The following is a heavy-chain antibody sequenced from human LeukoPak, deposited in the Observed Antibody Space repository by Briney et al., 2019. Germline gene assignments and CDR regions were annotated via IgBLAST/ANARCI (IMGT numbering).Heavy chain of an antibody. Sequence: GGSLRLSCSASGFIFSSYAMHWVRQAPGKRLEYVSALSVITGRTFYADSVEGRFTISRDNSGNTLYLQMTSLRPADTAVYYCVKPARGSGIQYGFDSWGQGTLVTVSS. V-gene: IGHV3-64D*06. J-gene: IGHJ4*02. CDR3: VKPARGSGIQYGFDS. CDR1: GFIFSSYA. D-gene: IGHD3-10*01. CDR2: LSVITGRT.